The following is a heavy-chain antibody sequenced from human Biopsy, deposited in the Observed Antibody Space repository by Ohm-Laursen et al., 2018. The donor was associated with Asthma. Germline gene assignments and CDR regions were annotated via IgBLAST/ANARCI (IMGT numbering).Heavy chain of an antibody. V-gene: IGHV1-3*04. CDR1: GYIFISFA. D-gene: IGHD3-9*01. CDR3: ARTYYDFLTGQVKDVFGV. J-gene: IGHJ3*01. Sequence: ASEKVLRKASGYIFISFAIHGVPQAPGQRLEWMGWVNTGNGDKKYSQKFQGRVTITRDTSASTAYMELRSLRSEDTATYYCARTYYDFLTGQVKDVFGVWGQGTMVTVSS. CDR2: VNTGNGDK.